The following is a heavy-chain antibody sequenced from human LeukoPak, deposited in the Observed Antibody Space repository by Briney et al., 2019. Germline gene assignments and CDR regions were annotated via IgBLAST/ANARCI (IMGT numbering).Heavy chain of an antibody. J-gene: IGHJ4*02. CDR3: AKVPGSSITRYFYFDY. CDR2: ISGSGGST. Sequence: GGSLRLSCAASGFTFSSYTMSWVRRAPGKGLEWVSAISGSGGSTYYADSVKGRFTISRDNSKNTLYLQMNSLRAEDTAVYYCAKVPGSSITRYFYFDYWGQGTLVPVSS. CDR1: GFTFSSYT. V-gene: IGHV3-23*01. D-gene: IGHD6-13*01.